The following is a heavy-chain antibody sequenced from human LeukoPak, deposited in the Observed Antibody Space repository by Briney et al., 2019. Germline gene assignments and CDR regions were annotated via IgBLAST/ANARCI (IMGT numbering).Heavy chain of an antibody. V-gene: IGHV3-30*18. CDR1: GFTFSSYG. CDR2: ISYDGSNK. CDR3: AKGSPHYYYGMDV. Sequence: GGSLRLSCAASGFTFSSYGMHWVRQAPGKGLEWVAVISYDGSNKYYADSVKGRFTISRDNSKNTLYLQMNSLRAEDTAVYYCAKGSPHYYYGMDVWGQGTTVTVSS. J-gene: IGHJ6*02.